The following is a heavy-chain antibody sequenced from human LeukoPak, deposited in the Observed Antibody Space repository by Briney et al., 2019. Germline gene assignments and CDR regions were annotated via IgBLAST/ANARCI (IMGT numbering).Heavy chain of an antibody. CDR1: GYTFTDYY. J-gene: IGHJ4*02. CDR3: ARPGKDRTQDNPNLLDY. Sequence: ASVKVSCKASGYTFTDYYMHWVRQAPGQGLEWMGWINPNSGGTDYAQKFQGRVTITADKSTSTAYMELSSLRSEDTAVYYCARPGKDRTQDNPNLLDYWGQGTLVTVSS. D-gene: IGHD1-14*01. V-gene: IGHV1-2*02. CDR2: INPNSGGT.